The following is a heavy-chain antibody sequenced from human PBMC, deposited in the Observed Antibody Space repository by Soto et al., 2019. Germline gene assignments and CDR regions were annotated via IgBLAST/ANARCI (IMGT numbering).Heavy chain of an antibody. CDR3: ARAEGTYYYDSSGPFDY. CDR2: IYYSGST. J-gene: IGHJ4*02. CDR1: GGSVSSGSYY. V-gene: IGHV4-61*03. D-gene: IGHD3-22*01. Sequence: QVQLQESGPGLVKPSETLSLTCTVSGGSVSSGSYYWSWIRQPPGKVLEWIGYIYYSGSTNYNPSLKGRVTISVDTSKTHYTLKLSSVTAADTAVYYCARAEGTYYYDSSGPFDYWGQGTLVTVSS.